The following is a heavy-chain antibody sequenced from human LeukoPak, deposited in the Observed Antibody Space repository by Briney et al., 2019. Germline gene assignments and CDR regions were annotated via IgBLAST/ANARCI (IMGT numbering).Heavy chain of an antibody. CDR1: GFTFSSYS. J-gene: IGHJ4*02. V-gene: IGHV3-21*01. D-gene: IGHD6-19*01. CDR2: ISSSSSYI. CDR3: AKWGLYSSGWYGYFDY. Sequence: GGSLRLSCAASGFTFSSYSMNWVRQAPGKGLEWVSSISSSSSYIYYADSVKGRFTISRDNAKNSLYLQMNSLRAEDTAVYYCAKWGLYSSGWYGYFDYWGQGTLVTVSS.